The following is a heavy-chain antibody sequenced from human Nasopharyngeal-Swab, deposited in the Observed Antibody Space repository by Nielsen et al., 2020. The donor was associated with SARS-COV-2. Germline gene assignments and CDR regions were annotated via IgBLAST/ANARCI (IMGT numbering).Heavy chain of an antibody. D-gene: IGHD3-22*01. J-gene: IGHJ6*02. CDR2: IYYSGST. Sequence: SETLSLTCTVSGGSISSGGYYWSWIRQPPGKGLEWIGYIYYSGSTNYNPSLKSRVTISVDTSKNQFSLKLSSVTAADTAVYYCARDRTYYYDSSGYDYYYGMDVWGQGTTVTVSS. CDR3: ARDRTYYYDSSGYDYYYGMDV. CDR1: GGSISSGGYY. V-gene: IGHV4-61*08.